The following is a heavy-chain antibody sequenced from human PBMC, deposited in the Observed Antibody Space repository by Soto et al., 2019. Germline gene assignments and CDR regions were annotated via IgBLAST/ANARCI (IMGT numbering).Heavy chain of an antibody. Sequence: QVQLVQSGAEVKKPGSSVKVSCKASGGTFSSYAISWVRQAPGQGLEWMGGIIPIFGTANYAQKFQGRVTITADESTSTAYMELSSLRSEDTAVYYCAGHSGYENGGYYYGMDVWGQGTTVTVSS. CDR1: GGTFSSYA. CDR3: AGHSGYENGGYYYGMDV. D-gene: IGHD5-12*01. CDR2: IIPIFGTA. V-gene: IGHV1-69*01. J-gene: IGHJ6*02.